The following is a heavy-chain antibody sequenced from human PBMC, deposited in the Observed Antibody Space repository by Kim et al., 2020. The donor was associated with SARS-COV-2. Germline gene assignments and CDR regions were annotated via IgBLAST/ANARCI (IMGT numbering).Heavy chain of an antibody. CDR1: GGSISSSNW. CDR2: IYHSGST. J-gene: IGHJ4*02. V-gene: IGHV4-4*02. CDR3: ARVEVGVTTGGDY. D-gene: IGHD3-16*01. Sequence: SETLSLTCAVSGGSISSSNWWSWVRQPPGKGLEWIGEIYHSGSTNYNPSLKSRVTISVDKSKNQFSLKLSSVTAADTAVYYCARVEVGVTTGGDYWGQGTLVTVSS.